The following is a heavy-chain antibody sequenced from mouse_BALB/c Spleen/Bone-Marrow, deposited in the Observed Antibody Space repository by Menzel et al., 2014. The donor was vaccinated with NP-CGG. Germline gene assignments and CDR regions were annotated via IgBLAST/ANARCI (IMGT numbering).Heavy chain of an antibody. CDR1: GFTFXSYG. CDR2: ISSGGSYT. J-gene: IGHJ4*01. D-gene: IGHD1-1*01. V-gene: IGHV5-6*01. CDR3: ASTITTVVAEDAMDY. Sequence: EVQGVESGGDLVKPGGSLKLSCAASGFTFXSYGMSWVRQTPDKRLEWVATISSGGSYTYYPDSVKGRFTISRDNAKNTLYLQMSSLKSEDTAMYYCASTITTVVAEDAMDYWGQGTSVTVSS.